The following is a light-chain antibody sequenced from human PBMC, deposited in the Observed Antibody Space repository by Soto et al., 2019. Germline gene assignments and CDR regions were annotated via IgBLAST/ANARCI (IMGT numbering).Light chain of an antibody. J-gene: IGLJ2*01. Sequence: QSVLTQSPSASGTPGQRGTISCSGSSSNIGSNTVHWYQQLPGTAPKVLDYNNNQRPSGVPDRFSGSKSGTSAPLAISGLQSEDEADYYCAAWDDSLNGLVFGGGTKLTVL. CDR1: SSNIGSNT. CDR3: AAWDDSLNGLV. CDR2: NNN. V-gene: IGLV1-44*01.